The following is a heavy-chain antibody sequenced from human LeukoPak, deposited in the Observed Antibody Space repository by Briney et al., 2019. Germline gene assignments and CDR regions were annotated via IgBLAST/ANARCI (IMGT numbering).Heavy chain of an antibody. CDR1: GDSISSGGYY. CDR3: ARGLLFSWFDP. CDR2: IHYSGST. J-gene: IGHJ5*02. Sequence: PSETLSLTCTVSGDSISSGGYYWSWIRQHLGKGLEWIGYIHYSGSTYYNPSLKSRVTISVDTSKNQFSLKLSSVTAADTAVYYCARGLLFSWFDPWGQGTLVTVSS. V-gene: IGHV4-31*03. D-gene: IGHD2-21*02.